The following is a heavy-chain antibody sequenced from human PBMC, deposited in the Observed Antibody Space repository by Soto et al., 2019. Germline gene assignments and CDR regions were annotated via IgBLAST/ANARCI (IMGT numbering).Heavy chain of an antibody. J-gene: IGHJ4*02. CDR1: GLNLSDSP. V-gene: IGHV3-21*01. D-gene: IGHD3-10*01. Sequence: GESMTLSCAASGLNLSDSPMNWVRQAPGKGLEWVASTSSYNRHTFYTDSIKGRFTISRDTAKKSLYLQMSRQSTEETAVYLCAKHGGMVRGVLITTYFDYWGQGTPVTVSS. CDR3: AKHGGMVRGVLITTYFDY. CDR2: TSSYNRHT.